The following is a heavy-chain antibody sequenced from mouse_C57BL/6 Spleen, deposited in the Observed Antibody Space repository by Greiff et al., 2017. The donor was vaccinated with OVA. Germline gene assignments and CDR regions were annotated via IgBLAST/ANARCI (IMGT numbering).Heavy chain of an antibody. Sequence: QVQLKQSGAELVRPGTSVKVSCKASGYAFTNYLIEWVKQRPGQGLEWIGVINPGSGGTNYNEKFKGKATLTADKSSSTAYMQLSSLTSEDSAVYFCARRTLPYYGSSYWYFDVWGTGTTVTVSS. CDR3: ARRTLPYYGSSYWYFDV. D-gene: IGHD1-1*01. CDR1: GYAFTNYL. V-gene: IGHV1-54*01. CDR2: INPGSGGT. J-gene: IGHJ1*03.